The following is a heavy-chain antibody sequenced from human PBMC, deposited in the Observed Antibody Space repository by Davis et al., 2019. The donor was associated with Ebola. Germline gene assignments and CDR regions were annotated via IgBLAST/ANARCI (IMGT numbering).Heavy chain of an antibody. Sequence: GGSLRLSCAASGFTFSSYAMSWVRQAPGKGLEWVSAISGSGGSTYYADSVKGRFTISRDNSKNTLYLQMNSLRAEDTAVYYCARAPRLYVWGSYRPDAFDIWGQGTMVTVSS. CDR3: ARAPRLYVWGSYRPDAFDI. D-gene: IGHD3-16*02. CDR2: ISGSGGST. V-gene: IGHV3-23*01. CDR1: GFTFSSYA. J-gene: IGHJ3*02.